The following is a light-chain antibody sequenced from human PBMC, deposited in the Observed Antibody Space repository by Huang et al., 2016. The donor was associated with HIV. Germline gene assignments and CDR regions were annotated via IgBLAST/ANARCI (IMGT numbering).Light chain of an antibody. CDR1: QSISADY. CDR3: QQYAGSPWT. CDR2: AAS. J-gene: IGKJ1*01. V-gene: IGKV3-20*01. Sequence: EIVLTQSPGTLSLSPGERATLSCRASQSISADYLAWYQQKPGQAPRLLIYAASSTATGIPDRFSGSGSGTDFTLTIYRLEPEDFAVYFCQQYAGSPWTFGQGTKVKIK.